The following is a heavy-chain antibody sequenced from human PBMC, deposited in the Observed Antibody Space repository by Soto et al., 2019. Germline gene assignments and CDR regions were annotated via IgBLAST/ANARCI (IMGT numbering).Heavy chain of an antibody. D-gene: IGHD6-19*01. Sequence: EVQLVESGGGLVQSGGSLTLSCAASGFTFSTYWMHWVRQPPGKGLEWVSRIDSDGRANYADPVKGRFTISRDNAKDTLNLQMNDLRVEDTAIYYCVRDEEWLVGNLWGQGTLVTVSS. CDR1: GFTFSTYW. CDR3: VRDEEWLVGNL. J-gene: IGHJ5*02. CDR2: IDSDGRA. V-gene: IGHV3-74*01.